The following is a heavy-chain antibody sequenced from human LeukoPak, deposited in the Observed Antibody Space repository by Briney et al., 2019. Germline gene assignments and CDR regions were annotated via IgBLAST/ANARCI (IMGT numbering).Heavy chain of an antibody. CDR1: GGSISSGTYY. Sequence: KSSETLSLTCIVSGGSISSGTYYWGWIRQPPGKGLEWIGSIYYSGSTYYNPSLKSRVTISVDTSKNQFSLKLSSVTAADTAVYYCARGRGDGVTGYYFDYWGQGTLVTVSS. CDR2: IYYSGST. V-gene: IGHV4-39*01. D-gene: IGHD3-3*01. J-gene: IGHJ4*02. CDR3: ARGRGDGVTGYYFDY.